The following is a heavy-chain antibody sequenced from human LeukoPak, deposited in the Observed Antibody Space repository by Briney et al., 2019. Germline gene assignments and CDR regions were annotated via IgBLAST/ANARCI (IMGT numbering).Heavy chain of an antibody. D-gene: IGHD3-16*01. CDR1: GDSITGYY. J-gene: IGHJ3*02. Sequence: PSETLSLTCTVSGDSITGYYWSWIRQPPGKGLEWIGYIHYSGSTNYNPSLNSRVTISVDTSKNQFSLKLSSVTAADTAVYYCARGERLRPDIWGQGTMVTVSS. CDR3: ARGERLRPDI. CDR2: IHYSGST. V-gene: IGHV4-59*01.